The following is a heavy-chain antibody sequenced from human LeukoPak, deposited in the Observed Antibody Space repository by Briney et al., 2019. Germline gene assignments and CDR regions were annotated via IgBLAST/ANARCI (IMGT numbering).Heavy chain of an antibody. CDR2: IYYSGST. CDR3: ARDRGYSYGLGLEVSYGMDV. V-gene: IGHV4-30-4*01. CDR1: GGSISSGDYY. D-gene: IGHD5-18*01. J-gene: IGHJ6*02. Sequence: SQTLSLTCTVSGGSISSGDYYWSWIRQPPGKGLEWIGYIYYSGSTYYNPSLKSRVTISVDTSKNQFSLKLSSVTAADTAVYYCARDRGYSYGLGLEVSYGMDVWGQGTTVTVSS.